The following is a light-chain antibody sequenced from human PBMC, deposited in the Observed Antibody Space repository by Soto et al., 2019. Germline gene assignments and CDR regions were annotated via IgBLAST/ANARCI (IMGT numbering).Light chain of an antibody. CDR1: YANIGAGYE. J-gene: IGLJ3*02. Sequence: QSVLTQPPSVSGAPGQRVTISCTGSYANIGAGYEVHWYQQIPGTAPKLLISGHNNRPSGVPDRFFGSKSGTSASLTIIGLQAEDEADYYCQSYDNSLSGSCVFGGGTQLTVL. CDR3: QSYDNSLSGSCV. V-gene: IGLV1-40*01. CDR2: GHN.